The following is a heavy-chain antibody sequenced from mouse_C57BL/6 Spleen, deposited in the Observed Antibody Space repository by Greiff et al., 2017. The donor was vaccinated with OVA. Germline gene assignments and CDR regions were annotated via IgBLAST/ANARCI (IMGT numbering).Heavy chain of an antibody. CDR1: GYSITSGYY. CDR2: ISYDGSN. CDR3: ARDTTVVATWYFDV. J-gene: IGHJ1*03. V-gene: IGHV3-6*01. Sequence: EVKVEESGPGLVKPSQSLSLTCSVTGYSITSGYYWNWIRQFPGNKLEWMGYISYDGSNNYNPSLKNRISITRDTSKNQFFLKLNSVTTEDTATYYCARDTTVVATWYFDVWGTGTTVTVSS. D-gene: IGHD1-1*01.